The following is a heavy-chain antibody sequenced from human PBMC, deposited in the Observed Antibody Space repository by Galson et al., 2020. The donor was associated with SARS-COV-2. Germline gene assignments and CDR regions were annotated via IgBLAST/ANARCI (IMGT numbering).Heavy chain of an antibody. V-gene: IGHV3-30*04. D-gene: IGHD3-9*01. J-gene: IGHJ4*02. CDR1: GFTFSSYA. CDR3: ARDWSRTGYYMFDY. CDR2: ISYDGSNK. Sequence: QLGESLKISCVASGFTFSSYAMHWVRQAPGKGLEWVAVISYDGSNKYYADSVKGRFTISRDNSKNTLYLQMNSLRAEDTAVYYCARDWSRTGYYMFDYWGQGTLVTVSS.